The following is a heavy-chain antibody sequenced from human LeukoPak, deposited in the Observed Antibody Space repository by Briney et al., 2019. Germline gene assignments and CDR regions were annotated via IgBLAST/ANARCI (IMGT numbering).Heavy chain of an antibody. Sequence: GGSLRLSCAASGFTFSSYSMNWVRQAPGKGLEWVSSISSSSSYIYYADSVKGRLTISRDDAKNSLYLQMNSLRAEDTAVYYCARGFSYYDSSGYYYTFDYWGQGTLVTVSS. CDR1: GFTFSSYS. CDR2: ISSSSSYI. D-gene: IGHD3-22*01. V-gene: IGHV3-21*01. J-gene: IGHJ4*02. CDR3: ARGFSYYDSSGYYYTFDY.